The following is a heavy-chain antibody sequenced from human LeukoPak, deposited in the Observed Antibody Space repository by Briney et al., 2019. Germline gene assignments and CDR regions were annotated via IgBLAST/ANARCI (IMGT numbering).Heavy chain of an antibody. D-gene: IGHD5-18*01. CDR3: AREVRGYSYGSTDY. J-gene: IGHJ4*02. CDR2: IYYSGST. V-gene: IGHV4-59*01. CDR1: GGSISSYY. Sequence: SETLSLTCTVSGGSISSYYWSWIRQPPGKGLEWIGYIYYSGSTYYNPSLKSRVTISVDTSKNQFSLKLSSVTAADTAVYYCAREVRGYSYGSTDYWGQGTLVTVSS.